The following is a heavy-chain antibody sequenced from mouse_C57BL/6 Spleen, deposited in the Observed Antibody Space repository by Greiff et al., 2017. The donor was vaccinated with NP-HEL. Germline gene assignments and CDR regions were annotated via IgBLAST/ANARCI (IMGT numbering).Heavy chain of an antibody. CDR3: ARSSTTVAPSPYFDV. J-gene: IGHJ1*03. V-gene: IGHV1-53*01. Sequence: QVQLQQPGTELVKPGASVKLSCKASGYTFTSYWMHWVKQRPGQGLEWIGNINPSNGGTNYNEKFKSKATLTVDKSSSTAYMQLSSLTSEDSAVYYCARSSTTVAPSPYFDVWGTGTTVTVSS. CDR2: INPSNGGT. CDR1: GYTFTSYW. D-gene: IGHD1-1*01.